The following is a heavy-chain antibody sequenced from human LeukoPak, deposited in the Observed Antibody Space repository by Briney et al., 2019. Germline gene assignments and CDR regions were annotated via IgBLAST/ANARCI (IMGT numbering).Heavy chain of an antibody. V-gene: IGHV3-23*01. Sequence: GGSLRLSCAASGFNLRSYAMSWVRQAPGKGLEWVSATSGSGGSTYYADSVKGRFAISRDNSKNTLYLQMNSLRAEDTAVYYCAKDRGKRIQLWFSGYYFDYWGQGTLVTVSS. CDR2: TSGSGGST. J-gene: IGHJ4*02. CDR3: AKDRGKRIQLWFSGYYFDY. D-gene: IGHD5-18*01. CDR1: GFNLRSYA.